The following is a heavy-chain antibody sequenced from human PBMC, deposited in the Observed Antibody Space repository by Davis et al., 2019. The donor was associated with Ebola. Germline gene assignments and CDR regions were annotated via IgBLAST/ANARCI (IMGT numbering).Heavy chain of an antibody. CDR2: IDEKGAK. CDR1: GFSISDYY. V-gene: IGHV3-11*01. Sequence: GESLKIPRAASGFSISDYYMSWIRQAQGRGLEWVSFIDEKGAKFHADSVRGRFTISRDNAKNTLYLQMNSLGAEDTAVYYCGRDVTGIDNYRYFDYWGQGTLVTVSS. CDR3: GRDVTGIDNYRYFDY. J-gene: IGHJ4*02. D-gene: IGHD4-11*01.